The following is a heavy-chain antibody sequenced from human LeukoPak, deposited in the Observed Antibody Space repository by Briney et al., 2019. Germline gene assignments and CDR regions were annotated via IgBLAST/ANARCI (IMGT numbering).Heavy chain of an antibody. CDR3: AKDGQYCSSTSCYYP. D-gene: IGHD2-2*01. CDR1: GFTFSSYW. Sequence: GGSLRLSCVGSGFTFSSYWMHWVRQAPRKGLVWVSRINGDGRNINYADSVRGRFTISRDNAKNTLYLQMNTLRVEDTAVYYCAKDGQYCSSTSCYYPWGQGTLVTVSS. J-gene: IGHJ5*02. CDR2: INGDGRNI. V-gene: IGHV3-74*01.